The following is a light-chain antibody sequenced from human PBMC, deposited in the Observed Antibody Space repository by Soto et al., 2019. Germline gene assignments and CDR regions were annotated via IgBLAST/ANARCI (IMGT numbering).Light chain of an antibody. CDR1: QSISSW. CDR3: QQYNSYSLT. CDR2: KAS. J-gene: IGKJ4*01. V-gene: IGKV1-5*03. Sequence: DIQMTQSPSTLSASVGDRVTITCRASQSISSWLAWYQQKPGKAPKLLIYKASNLESGVPSRFSGSGSGTEFTLTISSLQPDDFATYYCQQYNSYSLTFGGGTRWISN.